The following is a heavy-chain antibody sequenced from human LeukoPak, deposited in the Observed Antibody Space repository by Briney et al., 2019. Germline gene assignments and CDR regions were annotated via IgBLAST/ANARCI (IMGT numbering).Heavy chain of an antibody. CDR3: AKGALLDSSGWYQPLDY. V-gene: IGHV3-23*01. Sequence: GGSLRLSCAASGFTFSSYAMSWVRQAPGKGLEWVSAISGSGGSTYYADSVKGRFTTSRDNSKNTLYLQMNSLRAEDTAVYYCAKGALLDSSGWYQPLDYWGQGTLVTVSS. CDR2: ISGSGGST. D-gene: IGHD6-19*01. J-gene: IGHJ4*02. CDR1: GFTFSSYA.